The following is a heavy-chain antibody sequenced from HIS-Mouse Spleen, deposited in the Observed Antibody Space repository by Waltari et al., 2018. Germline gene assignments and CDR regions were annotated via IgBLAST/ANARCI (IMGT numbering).Heavy chain of an antibody. CDR3: AREGDL. V-gene: IGHV3-30-3*01. D-gene: IGHD3-10*01. J-gene: IGHJ4*02. Sequence: QVQLVESGEGVVQPGRSLRLSCAASGFTFSSYAMHWVRQAPGKGLEWVAVISYDGSNKYYADSVKGRFTISRDNSKNTLYLQMNSLRAEDTAVYYCAREGDLWGQGTLVTVSS. CDR1: GFTFSSYA. CDR2: ISYDGSNK.